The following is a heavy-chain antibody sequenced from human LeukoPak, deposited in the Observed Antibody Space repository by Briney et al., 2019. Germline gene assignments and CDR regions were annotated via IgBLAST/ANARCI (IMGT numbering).Heavy chain of an antibody. V-gene: IGHV1-2*02. CDR3: ARDHCTNGVCYSGVDY. J-gene: IGHJ4*02. CDR1: GYTFTGYY. D-gene: IGHD2-8*01. CDR2: INPNSGGT. Sequence: ASVKVSCKASGYTFTGYYMHWVRQAPGQGLEWMGWINPNSGGTNYAQKFQGRVTMPRATSISTAYMELSRLRSDDTAVYYCARDHCTNGVCYSGVDYWGQGTLVTVSS.